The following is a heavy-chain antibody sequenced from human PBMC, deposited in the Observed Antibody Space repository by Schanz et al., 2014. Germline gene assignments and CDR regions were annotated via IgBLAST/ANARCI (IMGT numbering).Heavy chain of an antibody. J-gene: IGHJ3*01. CDR1: GFSFNNYW. Sequence: EVQLVESGGGLVQPGGSLRLSCAASGFSFNNYWMTWFRQAPGKGLEWVANIIHDGSEKFYVDSVKGRFTISRDNAKNSLYLEMTSLRGEDTAVYFCARDGGRDGYNLAFDVWGQGTLVTVSS. D-gene: IGHD5-12*01. CDR2: IIHDGSEK. V-gene: IGHV3-7*03. CDR3: ARDGGRDGYNLAFDV.